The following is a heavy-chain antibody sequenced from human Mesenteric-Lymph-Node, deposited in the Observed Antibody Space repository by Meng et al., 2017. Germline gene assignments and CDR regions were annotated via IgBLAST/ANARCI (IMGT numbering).Heavy chain of an antibody. CDR3: TSPSIDLYDSSGYY. D-gene: IGHD3-22*01. Sequence: GGSLRLSCTVSGFTFGDYAMSWFRQAPGKGLEWVGFIRSKAYGGTTEYAASVKGRFTISRDDSKSIAYLQMNSLKTEDTAVYYCTSPSIDLYDSSGYYWGQGTLVTVSS. V-gene: IGHV3-49*03. J-gene: IGHJ4*02. CDR1: GFTFGDYA. CDR2: IRSKAYGGTT.